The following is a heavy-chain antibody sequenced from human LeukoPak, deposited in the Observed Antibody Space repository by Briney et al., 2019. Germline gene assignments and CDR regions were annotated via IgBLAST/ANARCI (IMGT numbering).Heavy chain of an antibody. CDR2: INHSGST. D-gene: IGHD4-17*01. V-gene: IGHV4-34*01. Sequence: SETLSLTCAVYGGSFSGYYWSWIRQPPGKGLEWIGEINHSGSTNYNPSLKSRVTISVDTSMNQFSLKLSSVTAADTAVYYCARGGDYPDYWGQGTLVTVSS. CDR1: GGSFSGYY. J-gene: IGHJ4*02. CDR3: ARGGDYPDY.